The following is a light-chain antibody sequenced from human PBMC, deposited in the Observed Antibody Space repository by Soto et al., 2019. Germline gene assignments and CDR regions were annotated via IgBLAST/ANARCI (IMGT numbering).Light chain of an antibody. J-gene: IGLJ1*01. Sequence: QSALTQPPSASGSPGQSVTISCTGTNADVGGYNYVSWYQHHPGKAPKLMIYEVTKRPSGVPDRFSGSKSGYTASLTVSGLQAEDEADYYCSSYAGSNIDVFGTGTKLTVL. CDR3: SSYAGSNIDV. V-gene: IGLV2-8*01. CDR1: NADVGGYNY. CDR2: EVT.